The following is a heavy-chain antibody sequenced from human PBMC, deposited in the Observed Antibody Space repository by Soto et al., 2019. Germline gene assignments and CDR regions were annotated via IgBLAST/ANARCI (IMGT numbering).Heavy chain of an antibody. CDR2: ISYDGNNK. V-gene: IGHV3-30-3*01. CDR3: ARAGCDGGSCYTLVGLRYGMDV. D-gene: IGHD2-15*01. CDR1: GFTFSSYV. J-gene: IGHJ6*02. Sequence: QVQLVESVGGVVQPGRSLRLSCAASGFTFSSYVMHWVRQAPGKGLEWVAIISYDGNNKYYADSVKGRFTISRDNSKNTLYPQMNSLRAEDTAVYYCARAGCDGGSCYTLVGLRYGMDVWGQGTTVTVSS.